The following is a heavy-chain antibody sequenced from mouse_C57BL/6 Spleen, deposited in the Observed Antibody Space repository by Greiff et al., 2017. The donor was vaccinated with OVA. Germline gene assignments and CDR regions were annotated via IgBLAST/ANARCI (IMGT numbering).Heavy chain of an antibody. D-gene: IGHD4-1*01. V-gene: IGHV1-55*01. CDR2: IYPGSGST. J-gene: IGHJ2*01. CDR3: ARAELTGTTFDY. CDR1: GYTFTSYW. Sequence: QVQLQQPGAELVKPGASVKMSCKASGYTFTSYWITWVKQRPGQGLEWIGDIYPGSGSTNYNEKFKSKATLTVDTSSSTAYMQLSSLTSEDSAVYYCARAELTGTTFDYWGQGTTLTVSS.